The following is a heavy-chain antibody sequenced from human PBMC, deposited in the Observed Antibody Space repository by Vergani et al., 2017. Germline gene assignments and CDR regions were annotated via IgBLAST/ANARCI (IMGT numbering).Heavy chain of an antibody. V-gene: IGHV3-30*18. CDR3: AKDFHYYDSSGLSDY. CDR2: ISYDGSNK. Sequence: QVQLVESGGGVVKPGRSLRLSCAASGFTFSSYGMHWVRQAPGKGLEWVAVISYDGSNKYYADSVKGRFTISRDNSKNTLYLQMNSLRAEDTAVYYCAKDFHYYDSSGLSDYWGQGTLVTVSS. J-gene: IGHJ4*02. D-gene: IGHD3-22*01. CDR1: GFTFSSYG.